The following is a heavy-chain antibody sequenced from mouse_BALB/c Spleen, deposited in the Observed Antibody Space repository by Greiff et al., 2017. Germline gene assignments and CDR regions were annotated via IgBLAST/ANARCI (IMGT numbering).Heavy chain of an antibody. J-gene: IGHJ3*01. Sequence: VQRVESGPGLVAPSQSLSITCTVSGFSLTSYDISWIRQPPGKGLEWLGVIWTGGGTNYNSAFMSRLSISKDNSKSQVFLKMNSLQTDDTAIYYCVRALTGTAWFAYWGQGTLVTVSA. D-gene: IGHD4-1*01. V-gene: IGHV2-9-2*01. CDR1: GFSLTSYD. CDR3: VRALTGTAWFAY. CDR2: IWTGGGT.